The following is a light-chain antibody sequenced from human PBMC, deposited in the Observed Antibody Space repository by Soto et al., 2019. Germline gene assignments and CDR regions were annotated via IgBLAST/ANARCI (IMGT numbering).Light chain of an antibody. Sequence: DIQMTQYPSSLSASVGDRVTITCLASQSISRNLNWYQQKQGKAPKLLIYAASSLQSGVPSRFSGSGSGTDFTLTISSLQPEDFATYYCQQSYNTPPTFGQVTKV. CDR1: QSISRN. CDR3: QQSYNTPPT. V-gene: IGKV1-39*01. CDR2: AAS. J-gene: IGKJ1*01.